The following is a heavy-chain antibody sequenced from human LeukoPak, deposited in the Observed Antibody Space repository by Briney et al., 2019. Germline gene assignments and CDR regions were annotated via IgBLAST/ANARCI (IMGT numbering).Heavy chain of an antibody. Sequence: ETVSHPCAFYGGSFSCLYWSWLRQPPGQGLAWIGKINHSESTYYNPSHKSRITISVNTSEPQFSVSPSSVSAAHMAMSYCARGVIIVATNNWLQPWGQATLVTVST. V-gene: IGHV4-34*01. D-gene: IGHD2-15*01. J-gene: IGHJ5*02. CDR1: GGSFSCLY. CDR3: ARGVIIVATNNWLQP. CDR2: INHSEST.